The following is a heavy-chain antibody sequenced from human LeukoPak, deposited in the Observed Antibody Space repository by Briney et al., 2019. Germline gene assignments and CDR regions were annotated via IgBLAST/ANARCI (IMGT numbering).Heavy chain of an antibody. CDR1: GFTFSSYA. CDR3: AKPPDFWSGYYELYRTAFDY. J-gene: IGHJ4*02. V-gene: IGHV3-30-3*02. Sequence: PGGSLRLSCAASGFTFSSYAMHWVRQAPGKGLEWVAVISYDGSNKYYADSVKGRFTISRDNSKNTLYLQMNGLRAEDTAVYYCAKPPDFWSGYYELYRTAFDYWGQGTLVTVSS. CDR2: ISYDGSNK. D-gene: IGHD3-3*01.